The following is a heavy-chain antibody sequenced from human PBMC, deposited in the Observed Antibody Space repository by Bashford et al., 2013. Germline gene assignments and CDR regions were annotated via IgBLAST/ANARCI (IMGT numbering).Heavy chain of an antibody. Sequence: GGSLRLSCAASGFTFSSYAMHWVRQAPGKGLEWVAVISYDGSNKYYADSVKGRFTISRDNSKNTLYLQMNSLRAEDTAVYYCARGVATTYGGVLGDGEPALQRCAVGIFRHYEKMVCKATPRGR. D-gene: IGHD5-12*01. CDR2: ISYDGSNK. J-gene: IGHJ2*01. CDR3: ARGVATTYGGVLGDGEPALQRCAVGIFRHYEKMVCKATP. V-gene: IGHV3-30-3*01. CDR1: GFTFSSYA.